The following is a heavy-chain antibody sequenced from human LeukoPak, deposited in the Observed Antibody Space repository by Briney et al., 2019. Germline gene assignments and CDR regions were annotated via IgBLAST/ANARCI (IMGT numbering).Heavy chain of an antibody. Sequence: GGSLRLSCAASGFTFSSYWMHWVRQPPGKGLVWVSRINSDGSSTSYADSVKGRFTISRDNAKNTLYLQMNSLRAEDTAVYYCARGPRRSIGYSYGPPDYWGQGTLVTVSS. D-gene: IGHD5-18*01. CDR3: ARGPRRSIGYSYGPPDY. J-gene: IGHJ4*02. CDR2: INSDGSST. V-gene: IGHV3-74*01. CDR1: GFTFSSYW.